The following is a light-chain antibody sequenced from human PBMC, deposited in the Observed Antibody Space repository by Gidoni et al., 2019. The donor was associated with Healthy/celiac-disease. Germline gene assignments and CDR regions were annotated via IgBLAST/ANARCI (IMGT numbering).Light chain of an antibody. V-gene: IGKV1-5*01. Sequence: DIQMTQSPSTLSASVGDRVTITCRASQSISSGLAWYQQKPGKAPKLLIYDASSLESGVPSRFSGSGSGTEFTLTISSLQPDDFATYYCQQYNRTFGQGTKVEIK. CDR1: QSISSG. CDR2: DAS. CDR3: QQYNRT. J-gene: IGKJ1*01.